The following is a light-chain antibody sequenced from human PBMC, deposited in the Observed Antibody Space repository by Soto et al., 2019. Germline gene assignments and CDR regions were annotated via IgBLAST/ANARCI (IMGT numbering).Light chain of an antibody. CDR2: AAS. Sequence: DIQMTQSPSSLSASVGDRVTSTCRASQSISSYLNWYQQKPGKAPKLLIYAASSLQSGVPSRFSGSGSGTDFTLTISSLQPEDFATYYCQQYNSYPITFGQGTRREIK. V-gene: IGKV1-39*01. CDR3: QQYNSYPIT. CDR1: QSISSY. J-gene: IGKJ5*01.